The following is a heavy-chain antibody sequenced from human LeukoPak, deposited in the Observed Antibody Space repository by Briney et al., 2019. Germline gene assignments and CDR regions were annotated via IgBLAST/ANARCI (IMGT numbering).Heavy chain of an antibody. D-gene: IGHD6-19*01. CDR3: SRDRVGSGWAGPWSFAF. CDR1: GYTFTCYY. J-gene: IGHJ4*02. Sequence: ASVKVSCKPSGYTFTCYYFRWVRQAPGQGLEWMGWINPNTGGTIYAYEVQGRVSITRDTSIDTAYMDMKMLRSDDTAGYYCSRDRVGSGWAGPWSFAFWGQGKLITVSS. CDR2: INPNTGGT. V-gene: IGHV1-2*07.